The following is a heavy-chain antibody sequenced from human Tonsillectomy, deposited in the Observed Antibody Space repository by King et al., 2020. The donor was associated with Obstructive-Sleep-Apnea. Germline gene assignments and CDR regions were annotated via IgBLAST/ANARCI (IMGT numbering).Heavy chain of an antibody. CDR2: IYSTGST. CDR3: ARQYSSGWYYIDY. Sequence: QLQESGPGLVKPSETLSLTCTVSGGSISSYYWSWVRQPPGKGLEWIGYIYSTGSTNYNPPLKSRVTISVDTSKNQFSLKLTSVTAADTAVYYCARQYSSGWYYIDYWGQGTLVTVSS. CDR1: GGSISSYY. V-gene: IGHV4-59*08. D-gene: IGHD6-13*01. J-gene: IGHJ4*02.